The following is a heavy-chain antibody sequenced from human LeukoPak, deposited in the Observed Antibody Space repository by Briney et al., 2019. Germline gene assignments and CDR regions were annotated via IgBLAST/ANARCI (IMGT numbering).Heavy chain of an antibody. CDR3: ARVCSGGSCYPLGDAFDI. D-gene: IGHD2-15*01. CDR2: ISSSSSYI. V-gene: IGHV3-21*01. Sequence: GGSLRLSCAASGFTFSSYSMNWVRQAPGKGLEWVSSISSSSSYIYYADSVEGRSTISRDNAKNSLYLQMNSLRAEDTAVYYCARVCSGGSCYPLGDAFDIWGQGTMVTVSS. CDR1: GFTFSSYS. J-gene: IGHJ3*02.